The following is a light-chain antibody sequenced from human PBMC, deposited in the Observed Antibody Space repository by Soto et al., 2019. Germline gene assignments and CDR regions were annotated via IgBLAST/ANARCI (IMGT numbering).Light chain of an antibody. CDR1: SGHSNFA. CDR2: LNSDGSH. Sequence: LVLTQSPSASASLGASVKLTCTLSSGHSNFAIAWHQQQPEKGPRFLMKLNSDGSHNKGDGIPDRFAGSSSGAERYLTISSLQSGDEADYYCQTWGTYVVFGGGTKLTVL. V-gene: IGLV4-69*01. J-gene: IGLJ2*01. CDR3: QTWGTYVV.